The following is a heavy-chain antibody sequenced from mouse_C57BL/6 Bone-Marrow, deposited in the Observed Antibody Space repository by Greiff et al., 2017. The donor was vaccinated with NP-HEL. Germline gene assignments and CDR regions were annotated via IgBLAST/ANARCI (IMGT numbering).Heavy chain of an antibody. CDR2: IDPEDGDT. D-gene: IGHD1-1*01. CDR3: TTTVVEDYAMDY. J-gene: IGHJ4*01. Sequence: VQLQQSGAELVRPGASVKLSCTASGFNIKDYYMHWVKQRPEQGLEWIGRIDPEDGDTEYAPKFQGQATMTADTSSNTAYLQLSSLTSEDTAVYYCTTTVVEDYAMDYWGQGTSVTVSS. V-gene: IGHV14-1*01. CDR1: GFNIKDYY.